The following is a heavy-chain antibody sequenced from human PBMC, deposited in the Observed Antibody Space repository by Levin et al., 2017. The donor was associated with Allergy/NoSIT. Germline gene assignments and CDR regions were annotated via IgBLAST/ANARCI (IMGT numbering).Heavy chain of an antibody. V-gene: IGHV3-23*01. CDR3: ARYERANTF. CDR1: GFTFSDYY. Sequence: SGGSLRLSCAASGFTFSDYYMNWVRQAPGKGLEWISTINTSGGGTFYADSVKGRFTVSRDNSKNTVFLQMNSLRAEDTALYYCARYERANTFWGQGTLVTVSS. CDR2: INTSGGGT. D-gene: IGHD1-1*01. J-gene: IGHJ4*02.